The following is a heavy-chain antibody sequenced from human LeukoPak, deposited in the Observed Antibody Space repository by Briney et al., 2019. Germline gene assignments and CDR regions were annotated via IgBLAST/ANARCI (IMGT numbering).Heavy chain of an antibody. V-gene: IGHV3-23*01. CDR3: AKDTDIVVVPAAIDY. CDR1: GFTFSNYA. CDR2: ISGSGGNT. Sequence: GGSLRLSCAASGFTFSNYAMTWVRQAPGEGLEWVSAISGSGGNTYYADSVKGRFTISRDNSKNTLYLQMNSLRAEDTAVYYCAKDTDIVVVPAAIDYWGQGTLVTVSS. J-gene: IGHJ4*02. D-gene: IGHD2-2*01.